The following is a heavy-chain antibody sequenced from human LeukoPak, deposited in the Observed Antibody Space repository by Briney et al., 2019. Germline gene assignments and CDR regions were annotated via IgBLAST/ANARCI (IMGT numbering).Heavy chain of an antibody. CDR3: ARAIAAAGMNFDY. V-gene: IGHV4-34*01. D-gene: IGHD6-13*01. J-gene: IGHJ4*02. CDR2: INHSGST. CDR1: GGSFSGYY. Sequence: SETLSLTCAVYGGSFSGYYWSWIRQPPGKGLEWIGEINHSGSTNYNPSLKSRVTISVDTSKNQFPLKLSSVTAADTAVYYCARAIAAAGMNFDYWGQGTLVTVSS.